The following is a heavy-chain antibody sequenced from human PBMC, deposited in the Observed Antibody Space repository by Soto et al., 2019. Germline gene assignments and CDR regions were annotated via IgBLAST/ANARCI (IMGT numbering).Heavy chain of an antibody. D-gene: IGHD3-16*01. V-gene: IGHV3-7*01. Sequence: GGSLRLSCAVSGFNVMSYWMSWVRQAPGKGLEWVASIKEDGSEIYYLQSVKGRFSISRDSAGNALHLTMNYLSAEDTGVYFCARDIGFDYVNWGQGTLVTVSS. J-gene: IGHJ4*02. CDR2: IKEDGSEI. CDR1: GFNVMSYW. CDR3: ARDIGFDYVN.